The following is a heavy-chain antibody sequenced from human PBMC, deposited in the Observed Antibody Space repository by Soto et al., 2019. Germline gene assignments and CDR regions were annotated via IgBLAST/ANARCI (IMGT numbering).Heavy chain of an antibody. Sequence: QVQLVQSGAEVKKPGSSVKVSCKASGGTFSSYTISWVRQAPGQGLEWMGRIIPILCIANYAQKFQGRVTITADKATSTAYMELSSLRSEDTAVYYCARGRGCSSTSCYAYDYWGQGTLVTVCS. CDR2: IIPILCIA. D-gene: IGHD2-2*01. J-gene: IGHJ4*02. CDR1: GGTFSSYT. CDR3: ARGRGCSSTSCYAYDY. V-gene: IGHV1-69*02.